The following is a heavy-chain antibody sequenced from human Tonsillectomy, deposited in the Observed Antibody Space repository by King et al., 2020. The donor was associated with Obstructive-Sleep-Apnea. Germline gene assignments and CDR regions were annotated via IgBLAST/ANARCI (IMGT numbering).Heavy chain of an antibody. CDR2: IYYSGST. Sequence: VQLQESGPGLVKPSQTLSLTCAVSGGSISSGGYSWSWIRQPPGKGLEWIGYIYYSGSTYYNPSLKSRVTISVDTSKNQFSLKLSSVTAADTAVYYCARGGEVGELSSYSPFDYWGQGTLVTVSS. CDR3: ARGGEVGELSSYSPFDY. CDR1: GGSISSGGYS. V-gene: IGHV4-30-4*07. D-gene: IGHD3-16*02. J-gene: IGHJ4*02.